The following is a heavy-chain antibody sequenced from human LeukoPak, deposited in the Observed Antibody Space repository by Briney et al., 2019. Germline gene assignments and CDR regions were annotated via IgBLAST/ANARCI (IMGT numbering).Heavy chain of an antibody. V-gene: IGHV3-15*01. CDR3: ATDPGRDTSGGGGAY. CDR2: IKSKTDGGTT. D-gene: IGHD6-19*01. CDR1: GFTFSNAW. J-gene: IGHJ4*02. Sequence: GGSLRLSCAASGFTFSNAWMSWVCQAPGKGLEWVGRIKSKTDGGTTDYAAPVKGRFTISRDDSKNTLYLQMNRLKTEDTAVYYCATDPGRDTSGGGGAYWGQGTLVTVSS.